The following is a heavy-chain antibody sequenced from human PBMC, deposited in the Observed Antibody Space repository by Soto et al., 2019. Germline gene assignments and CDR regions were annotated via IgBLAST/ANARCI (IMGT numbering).Heavy chain of an antibody. D-gene: IGHD3-22*01. CDR1: GGSFSDYA. J-gene: IGHJ6*02. Sequence: QVQLVQSGAEVKKPGSSVKVSCQASGGSFSDYAIRCVRQAPGQGLEWTGGIIPMLGIADNAQKFQGRVIITADEYTSTVYMELSSLRSEDTAVYYWARDGDYYDSSGFQRDYHYYGMDVRGQGTTVTVAS. CDR2: IIPMLGIA. CDR3: ARDGDYYDSSGFQRDYHYYGMDV. V-gene: IGHV1-69*01.